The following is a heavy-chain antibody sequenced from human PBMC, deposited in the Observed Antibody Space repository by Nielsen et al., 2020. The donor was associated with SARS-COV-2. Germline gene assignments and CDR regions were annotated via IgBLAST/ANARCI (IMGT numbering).Heavy chain of an antibody. V-gene: IGHV3-21*01. CDR3: ARDSIGGNSDYYGMDV. Sequence: GESLKISCAASGFTFSSYSMNWVRQAPGKGLEWVSSISSSSSYTYYADSVKGRFTISRDNSKNTLYLQMNSLRAEDTAVYYCARDSIGGNSDYYGMDVWGQGTTVTVSS. D-gene: IGHD4-23*01. CDR1: GFTFSSYS. CDR2: ISSSSSYT. J-gene: IGHJ6*02.